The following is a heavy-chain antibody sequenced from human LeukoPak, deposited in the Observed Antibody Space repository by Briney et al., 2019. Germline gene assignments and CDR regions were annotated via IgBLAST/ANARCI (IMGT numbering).Heavy chain of an antibody. Sequence: GGSLRLSCTTSGFAFDDFAMSWVRQPAGKGLEWVGFIRRRAYGGAAEYAASVKGRFIISRDDSKGIAYLQTNSLKTEDTAVYYCSRNGLVDFDYWGQGSRVIVSP. CDR1: GFAFDDFA. J-gene: IGHJ4*02. CDR3: SRNGLVDFDY. CDR2: IRRRAYGGAA. V-gene: IGHV3-49*04.